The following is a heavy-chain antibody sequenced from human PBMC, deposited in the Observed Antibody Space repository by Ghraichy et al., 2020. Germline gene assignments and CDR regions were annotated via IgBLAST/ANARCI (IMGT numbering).Heavy chain of an antibody. Sequence: SETLSLTCTVSGGSISSYYWSWIRQPPGKGLEWIGYIYYSGSTNYNPSLKSRVTISVDTSKNQFSLKLSSVTAADTAVYYCARGARAYSSHFYYFYGMDVWGQGTTVTVSS. CDR3: ARGARAYSSHFYYFYGMDV. D-gene: IGHD6-13*01. V-gene: IGHV4-59*01. J-gene: IGHJ6*02. CDR2: IYYSGST. CDR1: GGSISSYY.